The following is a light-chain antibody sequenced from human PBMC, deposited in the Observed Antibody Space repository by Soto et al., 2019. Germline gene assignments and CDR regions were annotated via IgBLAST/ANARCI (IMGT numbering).Light chain of an antibody. V-gene: IGLV2-14*01. CDR3: SSYTSSSTPGV. Sequence: QSALTQPASVSGSPGQSITISCTGTSSDVGGYNYVSWYQQHPGKAPKLMIYDVSNRPSGVSNRFSGSKSGNTASLTISGLLAEDEADYYCSSYTSSSTPGVVGTGTKLTVL. J-gene: IGLJ1*01. CDR2: DVS. CDR1: SSDVGGYNY.